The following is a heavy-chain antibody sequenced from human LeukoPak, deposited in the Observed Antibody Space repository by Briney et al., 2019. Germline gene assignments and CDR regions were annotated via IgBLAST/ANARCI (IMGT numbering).Heavy chain of an antibody. Sequence: GGSLRLSCAASGFTFSSYAMSWVRQAPGKGLEWVSAINGSGGSTYYADSVKGRFTISRDNSKNTLYLQMNSLRAEDTAVYYCAKTKYSGSYYFDYWGQGTLVTVSS. D-gene: IGHD1-26*01. CDR1: GFTFSSYA. CDR2: INGSGGST. J-gene: IGHJ4*02. V-gene: IGHV3-23*01. CDR3: AKTKYSGSYYFDY.